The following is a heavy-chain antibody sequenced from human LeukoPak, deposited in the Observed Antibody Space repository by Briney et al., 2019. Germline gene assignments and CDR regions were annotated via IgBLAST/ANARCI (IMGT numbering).Heavy chain of an antibody. CDR2: IIPMFNTS. CDR1: GSTFSGYG. CDR3: AREGRNIAAPGAPPVYYYYMDV. J-gene: IGHJ6*03. V-gene: IGHV1-69*05. D-gene: IGHD6-13*01. Sequence: SVKVSFKASGSTFSGYGVIWVRQAPGQGLEWMGLIIPMFNTSNYAQRFQARVTITTDESTTTTYMELKSLTSDDTAVYFCAREGRNIAAPGAPPVYYYYMDVWGKGNTVIVSS.